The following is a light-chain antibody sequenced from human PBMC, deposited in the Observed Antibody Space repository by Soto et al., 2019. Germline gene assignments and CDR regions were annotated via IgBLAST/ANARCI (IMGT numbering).Light chain of an antibody. CDR1: QSVLYSSNNKNY. V-gene: IGKV4-1*01. J-gene: IGKJ1*01. CDR3: QQYYSPPWT. Sequence: DIVMTQSPDSLAVSLGERATINCKSSQSVLYSSNNKNYLAWYQQKPGQPPKLLIYWASTRESGVPDRFSGSGSGTDFTVTISSLPAEDVAVYYCQQYYSPPWTFGQGTKVEIK. CDR2: WAS.